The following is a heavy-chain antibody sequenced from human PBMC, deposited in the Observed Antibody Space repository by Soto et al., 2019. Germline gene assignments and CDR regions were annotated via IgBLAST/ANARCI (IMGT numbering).Heavy chain of an antibody. Sequence: PGGSLRLSCAASGFTFSSYGMHWVRQAPGKGLEWVAVISYDGSNKYYADSVKGRFTISRDNSKNTLYLQMNSLRAEDTAVYYCAKDNVGIAVAWGQGTLVTVSS. CDR3: AKDNVGIAVA. CDR1: GFTFSSYG. V-gene: IGHV3-30*18. D-gene: IGHD6-19*01. CDR2: ISYDGSNK. J-gene: IGHJ5*02.